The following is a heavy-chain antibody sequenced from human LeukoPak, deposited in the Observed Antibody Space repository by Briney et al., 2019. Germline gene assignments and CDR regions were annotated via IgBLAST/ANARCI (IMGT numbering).Heavy chain of an antibody. CDR3: ARAGGQWTGIDF. CDR1: GGSFSGYY. D-gene: IGHD6-19*01. Sequence: PSETLSLTCAVFGGSFSGYYWTWVRQAPGKWLEWIGYLHYSGITNYNSSLKSRVTISPDPSKNQMSMKLSSVAAADTAVYYCARAGGQWTGIDFWGEGTLVTVSS. J-gene: IGHJ4*02. CDR2: LHYSGIT. V-gene: IGHV4-59*01.